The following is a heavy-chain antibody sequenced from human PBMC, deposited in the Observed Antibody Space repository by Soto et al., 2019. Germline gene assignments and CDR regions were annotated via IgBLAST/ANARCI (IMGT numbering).Heavy chain of an antibody. D-gene: IGHD3-22*01. Sequence: EVQLVETGGGLIQPGGSLRLSCAASGFTVSSNYMSWVRQAPGKGLEWVSVIYSGGSTYYADSVKGRFTISRDNSKNTLYLQMNSLRAEDTAVYYCARDGEDYYDNSGYYYYYYGMDVWGQGTTVTVSS. CDR1: GFTVSSNY. J-gene: IGHJ6*02. V-gene: IGHV3-53*02. CDR2: IYSGGST. CDR3: ARDGEDYYDNSGYYYYYYGMDV.